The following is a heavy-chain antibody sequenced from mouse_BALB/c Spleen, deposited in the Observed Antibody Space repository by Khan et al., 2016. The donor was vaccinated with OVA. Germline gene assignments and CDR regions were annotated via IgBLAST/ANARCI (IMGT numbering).Heavy chain of an antibody. D-gene: IGHD1-2*01. CDR2: FNPYNDGT. V-gene: IGHV1S136*01. Sequence: VQLRQSGPELVKPGASVKMSCKASGYTFSTYVMHWVKQKPGQGLEWIGYFNPYNDGTKFNEKFKGKATLTSDISSSTAYMELSMLTSEDAAVYYCAKRLDYFDSWGQGTTLTVSS. J-gene: IGHJ2*01. CDR1: GYTFSTYV. CDR3: AKRLDYFDS.